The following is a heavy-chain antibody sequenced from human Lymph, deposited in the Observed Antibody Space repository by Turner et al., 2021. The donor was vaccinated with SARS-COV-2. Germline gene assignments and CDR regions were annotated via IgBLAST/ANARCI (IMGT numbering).Heavy chain of an antibody. Sequence: EVQLVESGGGLVQPGGSLSLSCAASGLTVSSNYMTWVRQAPGKGLEWVSVIYSGGSTYYADSVKGRFTISRHKSKNTLYLQMNSLRAEDTAVYYCARDLDTAGGMDVWGQGTTVTVSS. D-gene: IGHD5-18*01. V-gene: IGHV3-53*04. CDR2: IYSGGST. CDR1: GLTVSSNY. CDR3: ARDLDTAGGMDV. J-gene: IGHJ6*02.